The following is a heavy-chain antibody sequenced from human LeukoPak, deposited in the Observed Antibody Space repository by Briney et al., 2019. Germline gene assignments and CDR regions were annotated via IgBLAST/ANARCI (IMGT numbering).Heavy chain of an antibody. CDR3: ASRGYSGYAVSDY. CDR2: INPSGGST. J-gene: IGHJ4*02. V-gene: IGHV1-46*01. Sequence: ASVKVSCKASGYTFTSYYMHWVRHAAGQGLEWMGIINPSGGSTSYAQKFQGRVAMTRDTSTSTVYMELSSLRSEYTAVYYCASRGYSGYAVSDYWGQGTLVTVSS. D-gene: IGHD5-12*01. CDR1: GYTFTSYY.